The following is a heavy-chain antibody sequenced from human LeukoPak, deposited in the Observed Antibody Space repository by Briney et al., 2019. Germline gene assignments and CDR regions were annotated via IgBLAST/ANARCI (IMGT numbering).Heavy chain of an antibody. CDR2: ISAYNGNT. Sequence: ASVKVSCKASGYTFTSYGISWVRQAPGQGLEWMGWISAYNGNTNYAQKLQGRVTMTTDTSTSTAYMELRSLRADDTAVYYCARQETSSYNGAFDIWGQGTMVTVSS. J-gene: IGHJ3*02. CDR1: GYTFTSYG. D-gene: IGHD1-26*01. CDR3: ARQETSSYNGAFDI. V-gene: IGHV1-18*01.